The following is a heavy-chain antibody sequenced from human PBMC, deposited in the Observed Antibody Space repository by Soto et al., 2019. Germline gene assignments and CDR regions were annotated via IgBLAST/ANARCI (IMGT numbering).Heavy chain of an antibody. CDR3: AKDIWDIVVVVAATTGFDY. CDR2: ISGSGGST. V-gene: IGHV3-23*01. J-gene: IGHJ4*02. D-gene: IGHD2-15*01. CDR1: GFTFSSYA. Sequence: PGGSLRLSCAASGFTFSSYAMSWVRQAPGKGLEWVSAISGSGGSTYYADSVKGRFTISRDNSKNTLYLQMNSLRAEDTAVYYCAKDIWDIVVVVAATTGFDYWGQGTLVTVSS.